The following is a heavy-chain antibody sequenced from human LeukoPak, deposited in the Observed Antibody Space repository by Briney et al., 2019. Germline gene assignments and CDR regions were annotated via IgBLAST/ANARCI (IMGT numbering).Heavy chain of an antibody. D-gene: IGHD1-26*01. Sequence: ASVKVSCKAPGGTFSSYSITWVRQAPGQGLEWMGGVAPLLETTNYAPKFRGRMTITADESTSTAYMELTSLRSDDTAVYYCARDRIVGALGWLDPWGQGTLVTASS. CDR2: VAPLLETT. V-gene: IGHV1-69*13. CDR1: GGTFSSYS. CDR3: ARDRIVGALGWLDP. J-gene: IGHJ5*02.